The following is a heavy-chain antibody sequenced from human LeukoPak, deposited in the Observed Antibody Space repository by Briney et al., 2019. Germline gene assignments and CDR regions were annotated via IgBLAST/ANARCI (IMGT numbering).Heavy chain of an antibody. D-gene: IGHD5-18*01. V-gene: IGHV1-2*02. J-gene: IGHJ4*02. Sequence: ASVKVSCKAPGYTFTGYYMHWVRQAPGQGLEWMGWINPNSGGTNYAQKFQGRVTMTRDTSISTAYMELSRLRSDDTAVYYCARARIQLWLPEDYWGQGTLVTVSS. CDR1: GYTFTGYY. CDR2: INPNSGGT. CDR3: ARARIQLWLPEDY.